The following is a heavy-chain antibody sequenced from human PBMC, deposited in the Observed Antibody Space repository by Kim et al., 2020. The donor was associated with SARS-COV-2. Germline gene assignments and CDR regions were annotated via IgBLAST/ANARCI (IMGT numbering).Heavy chain of an antibody. CDR1: EFTFSSYW. J-gene: IGHJ4*02. Sequence: GGSLRLSCAASEFTFSSYWMGWVRQAPGKGLEWVANIRQAGSHIHYMDSVRGRFTISRDNTKNSLYLQMNSLRAEDTAIYYCARDSGSYYFDSWGQGTLVTVSS. D-gene: IGHD5-12*01. CDR3: ARDSGSYYFDS. V-gene: IGHV3-7*03. CDR2: IRQAGSHI.